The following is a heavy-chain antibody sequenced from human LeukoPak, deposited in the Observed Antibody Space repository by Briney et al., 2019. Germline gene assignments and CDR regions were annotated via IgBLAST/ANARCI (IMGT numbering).Heavy chain of an antibody. CDR3: ARYTDYDAFDI. V-gene: IGHV3-7*01. CDR1: GFTFSSYW. CDR2: IKEDGSEK. Sequence: GGSLRLSCAASGFTFSSYWMTWVRQAPGKGPEWVANIKEDGSEKYYVDSVKGRFTVSRDNARKSLFLQMNNLRDEDAAVYYCARYTDYDAFDIWGQGTMVTVSS. D-gene: IGHD5-18*01. J-gene: IGHJ3*02.